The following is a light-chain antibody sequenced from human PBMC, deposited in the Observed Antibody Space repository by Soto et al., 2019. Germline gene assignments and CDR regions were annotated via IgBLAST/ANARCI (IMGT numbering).Light chain of an antibody. CDR1: SYNIGAGYD. Sequence: QSVLTQPPSVSGAPGQRVTIYCTGSSYNIGAGYDVHWYQQLPGTAPKLLIYGNSNRPSGVPDRFSGSKSGTSASLAITGLQAEDEADYYCQSYDSSLSGSWVFGGGTQLTVL. CDR2: GNS. CDR3: QSYDSSLSGSWV. V-gene: IGLV1-40*01. J-gene: IGLJ3*02.